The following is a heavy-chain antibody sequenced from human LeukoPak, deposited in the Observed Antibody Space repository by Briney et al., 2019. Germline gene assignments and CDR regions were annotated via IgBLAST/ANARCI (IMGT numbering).Heavy chain of an antibody. J-gene: IGHJ3*02. Sequence: ASVKVSCKASGYTFTSYGISWVRQAPRQGLEWMGWISAYNGNTNYAQKLQGRVTMTTDTSTSTAYMELRSLRSEDTAVYYCARGPRGSSWSCAFDIWGQGTMVTVSS. CDR2: ISAYNGNT. D-gene: IGHD6-13*01. CDR1: GYTFTSYG. CDR3: ARGPRGSSWSCAFDI. V-gene: IGHV1-18*01.